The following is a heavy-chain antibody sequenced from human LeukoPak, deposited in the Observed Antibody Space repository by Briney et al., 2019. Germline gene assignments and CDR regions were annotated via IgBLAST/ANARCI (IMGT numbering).Heavy chain of an antibody. V-gene: IGHV3-23*01. CDR2: ITASGAAT. D-gene: IGHD6-19*01. J-gene: IGHJ4*02. CDR3: AKGGALFAVASYFDY. Sequence: PGGSLRLSCAAPGFTFGSYAMSWVRQAPGKGLEWVSSITASGAATYYADSVKGRFTISRDNSKSMLYLQMNSLRAEDTALYYCAKGGALFAVASYFDYWGQGTLVTVSS. CDR1: GFTFGSYA.